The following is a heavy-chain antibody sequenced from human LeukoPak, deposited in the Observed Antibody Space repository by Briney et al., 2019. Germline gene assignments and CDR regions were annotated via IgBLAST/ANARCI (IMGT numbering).Heavy chain of an antibody. CDR3: ARTKAPNYYYYYMDV. CDR2: IYHSGST. V-gene: IGHV4-4*02. Sequence: PSGTLSLTCAVSGGSISSSNWWSWVRQPPGKGLEWIGEIYHSGSTNYNPSLKSRVTISVDKSKNQFSLKLSSVTAADAAVYYCARTKAPNYYYYYMDVWGKGTTVTVSS. J-gene: IGHJ6*03. CDR1: GGSISSSNW.